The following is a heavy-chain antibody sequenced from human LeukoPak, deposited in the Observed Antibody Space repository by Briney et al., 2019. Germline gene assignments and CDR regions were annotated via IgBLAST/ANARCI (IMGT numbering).Heavy chain of an antibody. J-gene: IGHJ4*02. V-gene: IGHV4-4*07. Sequence: SETLSLTCTVSGGSISTFYWSWIRQPAGKGLEWIGRLYTSRSTNYNPSLQSRVTMSVDTSKNQFSLRLSSVPAGDTAVYSCARDFPLACRGGSCYSPSSTWGEGTLVTVSS. D-gene: IGHD2-15*01. CDR2: LYTSRST. CDR3: ARDFPLACRGGSCYSPSST. CDR1: GGSISTFY.